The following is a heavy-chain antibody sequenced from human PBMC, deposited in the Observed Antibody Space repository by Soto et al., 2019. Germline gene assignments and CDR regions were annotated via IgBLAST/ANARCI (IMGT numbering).Heavy chain of an antibody. Sequence: ASVKVSCKTSGYTFTKYEINWVRQAPGQGLEWMGRISVYNGNTYYAQKLQDRVTMTTDTSTSTVYMELSSLRSEDTAVYYCARRYSGSYYSSDDAFDIWGQGTMVTVS. CDR3: ARRYSGSYYSSDDAFDI. CDR1: GYTFTKYE. J-gene: IGHJ3*02. D-gene: IGHD1-26*01. V-gene: IGHV1-18*01. CDR2: ISVYNGNT.